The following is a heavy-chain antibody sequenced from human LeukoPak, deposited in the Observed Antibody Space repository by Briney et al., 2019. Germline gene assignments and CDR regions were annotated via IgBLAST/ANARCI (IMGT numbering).Heavy chain of an antibody. J-gene: IGHJ4*02. CDR1: DYTFTSYG. CDR3: ARDDLYSSSSGGDY. V-gene: IGHV1-18*01. Sequence: ASVKVSCKASDYTFTSYGISWVRQAPGQGLEWMGWISAYNGNTNYAQKLQGRVTMTTDTSTSTAYMELRSLRSDDTAVYYCARDDLYSSSSGGDYWGQGTLVTVSS. D-gene: IGHD6-6*01. CDR2: ISAYNGNT.